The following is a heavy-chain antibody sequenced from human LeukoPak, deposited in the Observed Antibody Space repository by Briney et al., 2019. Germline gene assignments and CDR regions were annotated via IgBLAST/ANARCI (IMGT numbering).Heavy chain of an antibody. Sequence: SEPLSLTCAGYGGSFSGYYWSWIRQPPEKGLEWIGEINHLGSTNYNPSLKSRVTISVDTSKKQFSLNLTSVTAADTAVYYCARLPYGSGYWLHREGRDVWGKGTTVTISS. CDR3: ARLPYGSGYWLHREGRDV. V-gene: IGHV4-34*01. D-gene: IGHD3-10*01. CDR2: INHLGST. J-gene: IGHJ6*04. CDR1: GGSFSGYY.